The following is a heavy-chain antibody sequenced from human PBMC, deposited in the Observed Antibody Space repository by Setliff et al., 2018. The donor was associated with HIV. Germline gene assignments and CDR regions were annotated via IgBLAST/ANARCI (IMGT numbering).Heavy chain of an antibody. V-gene: IGHV1-69*13. CDR1: GGTFISQA. Sequence: VASVKVSCKASGGTFISQAISWVRQAPGQGLEWMGGIIPIFGTANYAQKFQGRVTITADESTNTAYMELSSLRSEDTAVYYCASPQGANQLLWSFDYWGQGTLVTVSS. D-gene: IGHD2-2*01. CDR3: ASPQGANQLLWSFDY. J-gene: IGHJ4*02. CDR2: IIPIFGTA.